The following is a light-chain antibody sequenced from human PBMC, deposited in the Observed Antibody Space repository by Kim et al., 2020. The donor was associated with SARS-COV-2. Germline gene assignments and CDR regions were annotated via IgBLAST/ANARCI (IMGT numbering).Light chain of an antibody. CDR1: SSDVGGYNY. CDR3: CSYAGSYPL. CDR2: DVS. Sequence: QSALTQPRSVSGSPGQSVTISCTGTSSDVGGYNYVSWYQQYPGKAPKLMIYDVSKWPSGVPDRFSGSKSGNTASLTISGLQAEDEADYFCCSYAGSYPLFGGGTQLTVL. J-gene: IGLJ2*01. V-gene: IGLV2-11*01.